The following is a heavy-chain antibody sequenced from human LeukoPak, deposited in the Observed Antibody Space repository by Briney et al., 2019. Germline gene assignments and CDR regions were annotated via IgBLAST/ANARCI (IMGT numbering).Heavy chain of an antibody. CDR3: TTEAWATVTTRGGNFDY. V-gene: IGHV3-15*01. Sequence: SGGSLRLSCAASGFTFSNAWMSWVRQAPGKGLEWVGRIKSKTDGGTTDYAAPVKGRFTISRDDSKNTLYLQMNSLKTEDTAVYYCTTEAWATVTTRGGNFDYWGQGTLVTVSS. J-gene: IGHJ4*02. CDR2: IKSKTDGGTT. D-gene: IGHD4-11*01. CDR1: GFTFSNAW.